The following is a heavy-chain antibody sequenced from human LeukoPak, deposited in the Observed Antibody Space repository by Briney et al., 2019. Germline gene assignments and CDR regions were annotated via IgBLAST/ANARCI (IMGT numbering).Heavy chain of an antibody. D-gene: IGHD6-19*01. CDR3: ARDWQTRSGWPNY. CDR2: IKQDGSEK. Sequence: PGGSLRLSCAASGFTFSTYAMHWVRQAPGKGLEWVANIKQDGSEKYYVDSVKGRFTISRDNTKNSLYLQMNSLRAEDTAVYYCARDWQTRSGWPNYWGQGTLVTVSS. J-gene: IGHJ4*02. CDR1: GFTFSTYA. V-gene: IGHV3-7*03.